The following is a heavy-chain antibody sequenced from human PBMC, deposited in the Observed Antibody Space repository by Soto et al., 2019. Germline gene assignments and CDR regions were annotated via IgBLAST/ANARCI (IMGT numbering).Heavy chain of an antibody. CDR3: AHRPPFQQLGIRDAFDI. D-gene: IGHD6-6*01. CDR2: IYWNDDK. CDR1: GFSLSTSGVG. Sequence: QITLKESGPTLVKPTQTLTLTCTFSGFSLSTSGVGVGWIRQPPGKALEWLALIYWNDDKRYSPSLKSRLTITKDTSKNQVVLTMTNMDPVDTATYYCAHRPPFQQLGIRDAFDIWGQGTMVTVSS. V-gene: IGHV2-5*01. J-gene: IGHJ3*02.